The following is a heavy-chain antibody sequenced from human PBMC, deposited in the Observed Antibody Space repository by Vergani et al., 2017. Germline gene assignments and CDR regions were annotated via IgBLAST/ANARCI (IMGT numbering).Heavy chain of an antibody. Sequence: QAQLQESGPGLVKPSETLSLTCHVFGVSVTDYNCNWIRQAPGKGLEWIGSLSTTGGATHDSHNPSLKSRVSITVDTSKSQFSLRLTSVTAADSAFYYWAGDTHCWQSADRWGQGLLVSVSS. V-gene: IGHV4-59*02. CDR2: LSTTGGA. CDR1: GVSVTDYN. J-gene: IGHJ5*02. CDR3: AGDTHCWQSADR. D-gene: IGHD2-21*02.